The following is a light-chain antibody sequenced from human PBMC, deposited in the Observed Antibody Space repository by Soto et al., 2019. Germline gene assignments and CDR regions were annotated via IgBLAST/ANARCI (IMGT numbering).Light chain of an antibody. CDR2: DVS. J-gene: IGLJ2*01. CDR1: SSDVGGYNY. V-gene: IGLV2-14*01. Sequence: QSALTQPASVSGSPGQSITISCTGTSSDVGGYNYVSWYQQHPGKAPKLMIYDVSNRPSGVSNRFSGSKSGNTASLTISGLQAEYEADYYCSSYTSSSTLEGVVFGGGPKLTVL. CDR3: SSYTSSSTLEGVV.